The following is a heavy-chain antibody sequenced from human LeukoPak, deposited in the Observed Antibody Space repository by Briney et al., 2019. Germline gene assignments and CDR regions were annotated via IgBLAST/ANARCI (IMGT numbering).Heavy chain of an antibody. V-gene: IGHV1-8*01. CDR2: MNPNNGNT. Sequence: GASVKVSCKASGYTFTSYDINWVRQATGQGLEWMGWMNPNNGNTDYAQKFQGRVTLTRNTSISTAYMELSSLRSEDTAVYHCTRGGPVAGTHKYFQHWGQGTLVTVSS. J-gene: IGHJ1*01. D-gene: IGHD6-19*01. CDR1: GYTFTSYD. CDR3: TRGGPVAGTHKYFQH.